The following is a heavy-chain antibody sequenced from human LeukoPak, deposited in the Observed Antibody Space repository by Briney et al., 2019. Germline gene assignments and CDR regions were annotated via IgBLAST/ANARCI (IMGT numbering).Heavy chain of an antibody. CDR3: ARDQGEGYCSSTNCYERLDF. V-gene: IGHV3-66*01. CDR1: GFSVSSNY. CDR2: IYSGSTT. D-gene: IGHD2-2*01. Sequence: GGSLRLSCAASGFSVSSNYMRWVRQAPGKGLEWVSVIYSGSTTYYAVSVKGRFTISRDNANNALSLQMNSLRAEDTAVYYCARDQGEGYCSSTNCYERLDFWGQGTLVTVSA. J-gene: IGHJ4*02.